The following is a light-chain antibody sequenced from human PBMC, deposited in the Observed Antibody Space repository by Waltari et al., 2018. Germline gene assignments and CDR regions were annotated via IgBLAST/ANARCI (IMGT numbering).Light chain of an antibody. CDR3: QQSKIWPA. CDR1: QGINTA. J-gene: IGKJ1*01. Sequence: EIVMKQSSATLSGYPGEGASLSCRARQGINTALAWYQHKPGQAHRLRIYGASPRSAGVPARFSGSGSWTEFTLTISSLQSEDFGVYYCQQSKIWPAFGQGTKVEIK. V-gene: IGKV3-15*01. CDR2: GAS.